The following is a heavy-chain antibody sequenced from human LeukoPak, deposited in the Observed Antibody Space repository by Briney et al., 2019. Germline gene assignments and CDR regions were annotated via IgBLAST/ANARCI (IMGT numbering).Heavy chain of an antibody. J-gene: IGHJ4*02. Sequence: PGRSLRLSCAASGFTFRSYCMHWGRQAPGKGLEGGAVIWYDGSNKYYADSVKGRFTISGDNSKNTLYLQMNSLRAEDTAVYYCARDTYDDYVPLDYWGQGTLVTVSS. V-gene: IGHV3-33*01. D-gene: IGHD4-17*01. CDR1: GFTFRSYC. CDR2: IWYDGSNK. CDR3: ARDTYDDYVPLDY.